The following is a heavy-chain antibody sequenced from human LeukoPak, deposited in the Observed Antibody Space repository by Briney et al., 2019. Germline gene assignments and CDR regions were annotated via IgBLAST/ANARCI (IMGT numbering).Heavy chain of an antibody. CDR3: ARALLWFGELFDY. Sequence: SETLSLTCAVYGGCFSGYYWSWIRQPPGKGLEWIGEINHSGSTNYNPSLKSRVTISVDTSKNQFSLKLSSVTAADTAVYYCARALLWFGELFDYWGQGTLVTVSS. J-gene: IGHJ4*02. CDR2: INHSGST. CDR1: GGCFSGYY. D-gene: IGHD3-10*01. V-gene: IGHV4-34*01.